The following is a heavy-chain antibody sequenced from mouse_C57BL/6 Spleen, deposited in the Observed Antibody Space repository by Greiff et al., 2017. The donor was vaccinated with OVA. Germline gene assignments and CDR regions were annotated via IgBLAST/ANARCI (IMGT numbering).Heavy chain of an antibody. CDR2: ISSGSSTI. J-gene: IGHJ2*01. CDR3: ARRTSTMEGYYFDY. Sequence: EVQLVESGGGLVKPGGSLKLSCAASGFTFSDYGMHWVRQAPEKGLEWVAYISSGSSTIYYADTVKGRFTISRDNAKNTLFLQMTSLRSEDTAMYYCARRTSTMEGYYFDYWGQGTTLTVSS. D-gene: IGHD2-1*01. V-gene: IGHV5-17*01. CDR1: GFTFSDYG.